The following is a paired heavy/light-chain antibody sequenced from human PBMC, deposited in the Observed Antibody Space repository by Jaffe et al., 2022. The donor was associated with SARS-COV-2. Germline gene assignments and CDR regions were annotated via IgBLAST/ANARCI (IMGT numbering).Light chain of an antibody. Sequence: QSVLTQPPSVSGTPGQRVTISCSGSRSNIGTNFVSWYQQLPGTAPKLLIQRHDQRPSGVPDRISGSVSGTSASLAISGLRAEDEADYYCAAWDDSLTSWVFGGGTKLTVL. CDR1: RSNIGTNF. CDR3: AAWDDSLTSWV. J-gene: IGLJ3*02. V-gene: IGLV1-47*01. CDR2: RHD.
Heavy chain of an antibody. CDR2: IYSSGYT. J-gene: IGHJ3*02. D-gene: IGHD2-21*01. Sequence: QLQLQESGPRLVRPSETLSLTCTVSGGSIISDSSQWGWIRQPPGKGLEWIGHIYSSGYTYYSSSLKSRVTVSVDTSNNQFSLKLSSVTAADTAVYYCARRDQHLIYAFDIWGQGTVVTVSS. CDR3: ARRDQHLIYAFDI. V-gene: IGHV4-39*01. CDR1: GGSIISDSSQ.